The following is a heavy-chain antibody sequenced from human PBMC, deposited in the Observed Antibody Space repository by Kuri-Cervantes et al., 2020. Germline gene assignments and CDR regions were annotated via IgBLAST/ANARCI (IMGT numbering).Heavy chain of an antibody. V-gene: IGHV5-51*01. CDR2: IYPGDSDT. CDR3: XRLPVXNWFDP. Sequence: GGSLRXXCKGSXXSFTSYWIGWVRXXPGKGXEWXGXIYPGDSDTRYSPSFQXQVTXSAXKSISTAYXXXSSLKASDTXMXYCXRLPVXNWFDPWGQGTLVTVSS. J-gene: IGHJ5*02. CDR1: XXSFTSYW.